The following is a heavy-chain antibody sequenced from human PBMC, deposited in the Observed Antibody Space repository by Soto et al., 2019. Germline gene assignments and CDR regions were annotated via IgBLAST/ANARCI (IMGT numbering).Heavy chain of an antibody. CDR2: IIPILGIA. Sequence: QVQLVQSGAEVKKPGSSVKVSCKASGGTFSSYTISWVRQAPGQGLEWMGRIIPILGIANYAQKFQGRVTITADNSTSTAYRELSSLRSEATAVDYCAIAFRGAADSQHYYYGMDVWGQGTTVTVSS. J-gene: IGHJ6*02. CDR1: GGTFSSYT. CDR3: AIAFRGAADSQHYYYGMDV. D-gene: IGHD6-25*01. V-gene: IGHV1-69*02.